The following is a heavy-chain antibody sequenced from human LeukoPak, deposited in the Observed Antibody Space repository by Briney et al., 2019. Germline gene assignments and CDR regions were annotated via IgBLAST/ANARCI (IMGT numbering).Heavy chain of an antibody. CDR1: GGSISSYY. D-gene: IGHD2-2*01. J-gene: IGHJ2*01. V-gene: IGHV4-59*08. Sequence: SETLSLTCTVSGGSISSYYWSWIRQPPGKGLEWIGYIYYSGSTNYNPSLKSRVTISVDTSKNQFSLKLSSVTAADTAVYYCAAHSYCSSTSCYLVDWYFDLWGRGTLVTVSS. CDR3: AAHSYCSSTSCYLVDWYFDL. CDR2: IYYSGST.